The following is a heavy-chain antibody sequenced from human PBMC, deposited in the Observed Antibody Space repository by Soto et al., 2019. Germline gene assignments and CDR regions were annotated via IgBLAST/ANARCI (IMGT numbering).Heavy chain of an antibody. D-gene: IGHD3-3*02. CDR3: VKDEGIEAMDV. CDR1: GFILSNYA. CDR2: ISGSGGSK. V-gene: IGHV3-23*01. Sequence: GGSLRLSCAGSGFILSNYAMSWVRQAPGKGLEWVSSISGSGGSKWYADSVKGRFTISSDSAQSTIYLHMNSLRGEDTALYFCVKDEGIEAMDVWGQGTTVTVSS. J-gene: IGHJ6*02.